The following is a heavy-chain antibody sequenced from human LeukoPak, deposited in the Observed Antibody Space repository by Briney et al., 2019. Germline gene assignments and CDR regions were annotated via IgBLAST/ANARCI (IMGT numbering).Heavy chain of an antibody. J-gene: IGHJ3*02. V-gene: IGHV3-49*04. CDR2: IRSKAYGATT. Sequence: GGSLRLSCVASGFTFSSYAMSWVRQAPGKGLEWVGFIRSKAYGATTEYAASVKGRFTISRDDSKSIAYLQMNSLKTEDTAVYYCTRRSYYSDAFDIWGQGTMVTVSS. CDR3: TRRSYYSDAFDI. D-gene: IGHD3-10*01. CDR1: GFTFSSYA.